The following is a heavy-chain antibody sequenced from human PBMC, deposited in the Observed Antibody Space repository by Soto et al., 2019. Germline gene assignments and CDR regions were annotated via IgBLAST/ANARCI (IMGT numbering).Heavy chain of an antibody. CDR1: GYSLTSYW. CDR3: AGGGVRGVITRTRDYYGMDV. Sequence: GESLKISCKGSGYSLTSYWIGWVRQMPGKGLEWMGIIYPGDSDTRYSPSFQGQVTISADKSISTAYLQWSSLKASDTAMYYCAGGGVRGVITRTRDYYGMDVWGQGTTVTVSS. J-gene: IGHJ6*02. D-gene: IGHD3-10*01. V-gene: IGHV5-51*01. CDR2: IYPGDSDT.